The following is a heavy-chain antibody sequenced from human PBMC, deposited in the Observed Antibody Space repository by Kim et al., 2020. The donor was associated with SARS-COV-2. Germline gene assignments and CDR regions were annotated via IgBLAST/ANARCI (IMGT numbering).Heavy chain of an antibody. CDR3: ARRSIFGVVDY. J-gene: IGHJ4*02. V-gene: IGHV4-39*01. Sequence: PSLKSRVTISVDTSKSQFSLRLSSVTAADTAVYYCARRSIFGVVDYWGQGTLVTVSS. D-gene: IGHD3-3*01.